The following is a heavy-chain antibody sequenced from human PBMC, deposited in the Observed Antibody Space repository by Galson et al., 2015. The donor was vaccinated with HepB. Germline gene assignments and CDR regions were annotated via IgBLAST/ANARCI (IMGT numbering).Heavy chain of an antibody. V-gene: IGHV1-69*13. Sequence: QSGAEVKKPGASVKVSCKASGGTFSSYAISWVRQAPGQGLEWMGGIIPIFGTANYAQKFQGRVTITADESTSTAYMELSSLRSEDTAVYYCARAYYYDSSGDYYYYMDVWGKGTTVTVSS. CDR2: IIPIFGTA. CDR1: GGTFSSYA. J-gene: IGHJ6*03. CDR3: ARAYYYDSSGDYYYYMDV. D-gene: IGHD3-22*01.